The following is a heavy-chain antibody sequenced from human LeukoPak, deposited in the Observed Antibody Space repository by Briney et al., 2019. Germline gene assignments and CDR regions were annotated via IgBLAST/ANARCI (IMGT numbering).Heavy chain of an antibody. Sequence: PGGSLRLSCAASGFTFSSYAMSWVRQAPGKGLEWVSAISGSGGSTYYADSVKGRFTISRDNSKNTLYLQMNSLRAEDTGVYYCAKDPRANYYYYMDVWGKGTTVTVSS. CDR2: ISGSGGST. V-gene: IGHV3-23*01. CDR3: AKDPRANYYYYMDV. CDR1: GFTFSSYA. D-gene: IGHD1-26*01. J-gene: IGHJ6*03.